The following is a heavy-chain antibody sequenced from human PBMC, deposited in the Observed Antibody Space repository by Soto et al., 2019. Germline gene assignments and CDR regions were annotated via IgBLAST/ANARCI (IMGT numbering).Heavy chain of an antibody. D-gene: IGHD3-3*01. V-gene: IGHV4-31*03. J-gene: IGHJ5*02. CDR1: GDCISSGDYY. CDR3: ARWWSGSRQGFDP. CDR2: IYYSGST. Sequence: SETLSLTCTVSGDCISSGDYYWSWIRQHPGKGLEWIGYIYYSGSTYYNPSLKSRVTISVDTSKNQFALKLSSVTAADTAVHYCARWWSGSRQGFDPWGQGTLVTVSS.